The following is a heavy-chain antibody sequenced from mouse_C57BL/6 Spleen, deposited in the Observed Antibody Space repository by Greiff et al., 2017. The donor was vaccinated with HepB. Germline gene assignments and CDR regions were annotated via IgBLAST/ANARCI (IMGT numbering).Heavy chain of an antibody. CDR3: ARSIYYYGSSYYFDY. D-gene: IGHD1-1*01. V-gene: IGHV5-17*01. CDR1: GFTFSDYG. CDR2: ISSGSSTI. Sequence: DVKLVESGGGLVKPGGSLKLSCAASGFTFSDYGMHWVRQAPEKGLEWVAYISSGSSTIYYADTVKGRFTISRDNAKNTLFLQMTSLRSEDTAMYYCARSIYYYGSSYYFDYWGQGTTLTVSS. J-gene: IGHJ2*01.